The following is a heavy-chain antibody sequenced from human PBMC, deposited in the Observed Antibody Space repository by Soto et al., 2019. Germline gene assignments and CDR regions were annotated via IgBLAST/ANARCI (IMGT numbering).Heavy chain of an antibody. CDR1: GGTFSSYT. Sequence: VQLVQSGAEVKKLGSSVKVSCKASGGTFSSYTISWVRQAPGQGLEWMGRIIPILGIANYAQKFQGRVTITEDKTTSNADMELNSLRSENTAVYYCASLEEGSGFEGENWFDPWGQGTLVTVSS. CDR2: IIPILGIA. CDR3: ASLEEGSGFEGENWFDP. D-gene: IGHD3-10*01. V-gene: IGHV1-69*02. J-gene: IGHJ5*02.